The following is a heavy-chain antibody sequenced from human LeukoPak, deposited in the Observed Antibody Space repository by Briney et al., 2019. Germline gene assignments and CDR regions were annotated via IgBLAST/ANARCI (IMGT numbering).Heavy chain of an antibody. D-gene: IGHD1-26*01. J-gene: IGHJ3*02. Sequence: GGSLRLSCAASGFTFSTYTMNWVRQAPGKGLEWVSSINGRSNYIYYADSVKGRFTISRDNAKNSLYLQMNSLRAEDTAVYYCAREDGIVGATSAFDIWGQGTMVTDSS. CDR2: INGRSNYI. V-gene: IGHV3-21*01. CDR1: GFTFSTYT. CDR3: AREDGIVGATSAFDI.